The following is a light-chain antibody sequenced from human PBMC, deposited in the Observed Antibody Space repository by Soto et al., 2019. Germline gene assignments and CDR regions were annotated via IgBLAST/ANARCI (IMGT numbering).Light chain of an antibody. J-gene: IGKJ1*01. V-gene: IGKV3-15*01. CDR3: QQYNNWRT. Sequence: EIVMTHSPSTLSLSAVERATLSCRASQSVDSNLAWYQQKPGQPPRLLIYDTSTRATGIPARISGSGSGTEFTLTISSLQSEDFAVYYCQQYNNWRTFGQGTKVDIK. CDR2: DTS. CDR1: QSVDSN.